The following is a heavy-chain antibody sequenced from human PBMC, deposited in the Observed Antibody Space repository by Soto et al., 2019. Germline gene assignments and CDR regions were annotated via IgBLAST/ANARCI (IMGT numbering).Heavy chain of an antibody. CDR3: ARQLGNSGYDIYGMDV. CDR2: IYPGDSDT. D-gene: IGHD5-12*01. CDR1: GYSFTSYW. J-gene: IGHJ6*02. Sequence: PGESLKISCKGSGYSFTSYWIGWVRQMPGKGLEWMGIIYPGDSDTRYSPSFQGQVTISADKSISTAYLQWSSLKASDTAMYYCARQLGNSGYDIYGMDVWGQGTTVTVSS. V-gene: IGHV5-51*01.